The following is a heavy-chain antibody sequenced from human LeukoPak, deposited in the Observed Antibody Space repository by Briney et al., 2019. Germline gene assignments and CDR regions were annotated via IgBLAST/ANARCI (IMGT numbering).Heavy chain of an antibody. CDR2: IYYSGST. CDR3: ARDQDGLGGLDY. CDR1: GGSISSYY. Sequence: SETLSLTCTVSGGSISSYYWSWIRQPPGKGLEWIGYIYYSGSTNYNPSLKSRVTISVDTSKNQFSLKLSSVTAADTAVYYCARDQDGLGGLDYWGQGTLVTVSS. D-gene: IGHD5-24*01. J-gene: IGHJ4*02. V-gene: IGHV4-59*01.